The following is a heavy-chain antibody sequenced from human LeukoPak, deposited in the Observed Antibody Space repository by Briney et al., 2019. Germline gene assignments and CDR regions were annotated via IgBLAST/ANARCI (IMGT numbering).Heavy chain of an antibody. CDR1: GFTVSSNY. CDR2: IYSGGST. Sequence: PGGSLRLSCAASGFTVSSNYMSWVRQAPGKGLEWVSVIYSGGSTYYADSVKGQFTISRDNSKNTLYLQMNSLRAEDAAVYYCAREYYGSGTFSAYYYYYMDVWGKGTTVTVSS. D-gene: IGHD3-10*01. CDR3: AREYYGSGTFSAYYYYYMDV. V-gene: IGHV3-66*02. J-gene: IGHJ6*03.